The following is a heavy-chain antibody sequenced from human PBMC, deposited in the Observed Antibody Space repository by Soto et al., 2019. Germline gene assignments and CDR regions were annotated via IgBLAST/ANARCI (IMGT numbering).Heavy chain of an antibody. V-gene: IGHV1-69*13. D-gene: IGHD6-19*01. CDR3: ARDPQSSGWYLYDAFDI. Sequence: SVKVSCKASGGTFSSYAISWVRQAPGQGLEWMGGIIPIFGTANYAQKFQGRVTITADESTSTAYMELSSLRSEDTAVYYCARDPQSSGWYLYDAFDIWGQGTMVTVSS. J-gene: IGHJ3*02. CDR2: IIPIFGTA. CDR1: GGTFSSYA.